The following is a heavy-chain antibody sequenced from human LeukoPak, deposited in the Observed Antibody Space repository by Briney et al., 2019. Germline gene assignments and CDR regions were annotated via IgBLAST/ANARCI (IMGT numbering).Heavy chain of an antibody. J-gene: IGHJ5*02. CDR1: GGSISSSSYY. CDR2: IYTSGST. D-gene: IGHD2-2*02. CDR3: AREGDIVVIPAAIRWFDP. V-gene: IGHV4-39*07. Sequence: SETLSLTCTVSGGSISSSSYYWGWIRQPPGKGLEWIGSIYTSGSTNYNPSLKSRVTISVDTSKNQFSLKLSSVTAADTAVYYCAREGDIVVIPAAIRWFDPWGQGTLVTVSS.